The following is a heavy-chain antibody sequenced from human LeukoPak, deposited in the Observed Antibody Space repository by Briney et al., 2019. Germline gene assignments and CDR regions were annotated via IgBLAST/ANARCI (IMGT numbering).Heavy chain of an antibody. V-gene: IGHV4-4*07. CDR3: ARGTDSSSWFVFQH. D-gene: IGHD6-13*01. CDR1: GGSISSYY. CDR2: IYTSGST. Sequence: SETLSLTCTVSGGSISSYYWSWIRQPAGEGLEWIGRIYTSGSTNYNPSLKSRVTMSVDTSKNQFSLKLSSVTAADTAVYYCARGTDSSSWFVFQHWGQGTLVTVSS. J-gene: IGHJ1*01.